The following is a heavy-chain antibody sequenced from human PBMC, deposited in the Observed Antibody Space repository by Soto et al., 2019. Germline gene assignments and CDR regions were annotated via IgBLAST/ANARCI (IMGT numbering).Heavy chain of an antibody. CDR1: GYTLTESS. CDR3: ATDRGVYNYAMDV. V-gene: IGHV1-24*01. D-gene: IGHD1-1*01. J-gene: IGHJ6*02. CDR2: FDPEDGES. Sequence: QVQLVQSGAEVKKPGASVKVSCKVSGYTLTESSMHWVRQVPGKGLEWMGSFDPEDGESVYAQNFQGRVTMTEDTSTDIAYMELRSLRSEDTAVYYCATDRGVYNYAMDVWGQWTTVTVSS.